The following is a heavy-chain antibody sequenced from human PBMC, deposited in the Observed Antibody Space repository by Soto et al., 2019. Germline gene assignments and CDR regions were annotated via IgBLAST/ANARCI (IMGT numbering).Heavy chain of an antibody. V-gene: IGHV4-4*02. D-gene: IGHD3-3*02. CDR2: IYHSGSA. CDR1: GQNIKTNYW. CDR3: ASQKLDVPAFFDY. J-gene: IGHJ4*02. Sequence: SETLSLTCLVSGQNIKTNYWWAWVRQSPGKGLEWIGEIYHSGSAIYTPPLKNRVTLSLDVSKNEFYLAVNSVTAADTAVYYCASQKLDVPAFFDYWSQGTLVTSPQ.